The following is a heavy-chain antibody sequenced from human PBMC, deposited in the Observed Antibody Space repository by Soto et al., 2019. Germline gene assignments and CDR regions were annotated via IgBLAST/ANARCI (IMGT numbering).Heavy chain of an antibody. CDR1: GGSFSGYY. D-gene: IGHD6-13*01. J-gene: IGHJ5*02. V-gene: IGHV4-34*01. CDR2: INHSGST. Sequence: SETLSLTCAVYGGSFSGYYWSWIRQPPGKGLEWIGEINHSGSTNYNPSLKSRVTISVDTSKNQFSLKLSSVTAADTAVYYCARRTGYSSSWPRFDPWGQGTLVTVSS. CDR3: ARRTGYSSSWPRFDP.